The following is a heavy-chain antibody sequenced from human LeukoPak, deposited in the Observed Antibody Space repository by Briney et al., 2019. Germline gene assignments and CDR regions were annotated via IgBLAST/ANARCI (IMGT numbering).Heavy chain of an antibody. J-gene: IGHJ4*02. D-gene: IGHD7-27*01. CDR3: ASAGSETHYALGN. CDR1: GGSICGGGYS. V-gene: IGHV4-30-2*01. CDR2: IYHGGST. Sequence: SQTLSLTCAVSGGSICGGGYSWSWIRQPPGKGLEWIGYIYHGGSTYYNPSLRSRVTISVDKSKNQFSLQLSSVTAADTAVYYCASAGSETHYALGNWRQGTLVSVSS.